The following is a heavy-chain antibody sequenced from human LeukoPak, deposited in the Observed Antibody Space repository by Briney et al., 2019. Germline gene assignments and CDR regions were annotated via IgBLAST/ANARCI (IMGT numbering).Heavy chain of an antibody. CDR2: ISGSGGTT. J-gene: IGHJ6*02. CDR3: AKVSGGGLYYDGMDV. V-gene: IGHV3-23*01. CDR1: GFTFSSYA. Sequence: GGSLRLACAASGFTFSSYAMSWVRQAPGKGLEWVSAISGSGGTTYYADSVKGRFTISRDSSKNTLYLQMNSLRAEDTAVYYCAKVSGGGLYYDGMDVWGQGTTVTVSS. D-gene: IGHD1-14*01.